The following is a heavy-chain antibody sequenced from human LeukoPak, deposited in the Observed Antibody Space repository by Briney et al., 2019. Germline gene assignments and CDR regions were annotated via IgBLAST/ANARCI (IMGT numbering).Heavy chain of an antibody. J-gene: IGHJ3*02. V-gene: IGHV3-53*01. CDR1: GFIVSGKY. D-gene: IGHD3-22*01. Sequence: PGGSLRLSCAASGFIVSGKYMSWVRQAPGKGLEWVSVIRSDGSTSYADSVKGRFTISRDNSKNTLYLQMNSLRAEDTAVYYCAREGSFDSSGYNYALDIWGQGTMVTVTA. CDR2: IRSDGST. CDR3: AREGSFDSSGYNYALDI.